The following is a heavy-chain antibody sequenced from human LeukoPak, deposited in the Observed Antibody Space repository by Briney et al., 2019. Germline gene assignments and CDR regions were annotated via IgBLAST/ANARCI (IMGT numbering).Heavy chain of an antibody. D-gene: IGHD6-13*01. V-gene: IGHV4-39*07. CDR2: IYYSGST. CDR3: ARVAAGKGYPFDY. J-gene: IGHJ4*02. CDR1: GVSISSSSYD. Sequence: SETLSLTCTVSGVSISSSSYDWGWIRQPPGKGLEWIGNIYYSGSTHYNTSLKSRVTMSVDTSKNQFSLKLTSVTAADTAVYYCARVAAGKGYPFDYWGQGTLVTVSS.